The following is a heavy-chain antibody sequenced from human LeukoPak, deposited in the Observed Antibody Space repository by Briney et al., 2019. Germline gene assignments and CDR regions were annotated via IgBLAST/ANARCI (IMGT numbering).Heavy chain of an antibody. J-gene: IGHJ4*02. CDR2: MHHTGST. D-gene: IGHD4-23*01. Sequence: NASETLSLTCSVSGYSINSGYHWGWIRQPPGKGLGWIAIMHHTGSTHYNPSLQSRVTISIDTSKNHFSLKLRSVSAADTAIYYCATSEGGGFFDYWGQGTPVTVSS. CDR1: GYSINSGYH. V-gene: IGHV4-38-2*01. CDR3: ATSEGGGFFDY.